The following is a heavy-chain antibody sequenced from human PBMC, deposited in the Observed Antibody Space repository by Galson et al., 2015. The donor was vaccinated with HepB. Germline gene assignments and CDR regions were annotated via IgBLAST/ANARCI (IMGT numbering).Heavy chain of an antibody. CDR1: GFTFSSYS. CDR2: ISSSSSYI. D-gene: IGHD3-3*01. CDR3: ATTGSYYDFWSGYYRGGPYYYYYMDV. Sequence: SLRLSCAASGFTFSSYSMNWVRQAPGKGLEWVSSISSSSSYIYYADSVKGRFTISRDNAKNSLYLQMNSLRAEDTAVYYCATTGSYYDFWSGYYRGGPYYYYYMDVWGKGTTVTVSS. J-gene: IGHJ6*03. V-gene: IGHV3-21*01.